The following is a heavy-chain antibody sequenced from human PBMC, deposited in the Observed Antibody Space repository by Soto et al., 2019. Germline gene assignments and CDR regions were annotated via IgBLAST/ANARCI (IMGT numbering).Heavy chain of an antibody. CDR1: GFTFSSYA. J-gene: IGHJ4*02. D-gene: IGHD2-15*01. Sequence: PGGSLRLSCAASGFTFSSYAMSWVRQAPGKGLEWVSAISGSGGSTYYADSVKGRFTISRDNSKNTLYLQMNSLRAEDTAVYYCARDLGVALATLTLDFWGRGTLVTVSS. CDR2: ISGSGGST. V-gene: IGHV3-23*01. CDR3: ARDLGVALATLTLDF.